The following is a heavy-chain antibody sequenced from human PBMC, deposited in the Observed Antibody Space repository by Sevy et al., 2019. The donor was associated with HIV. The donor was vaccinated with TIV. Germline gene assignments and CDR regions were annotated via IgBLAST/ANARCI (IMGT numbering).Heavy chain of an antibody. CDR3: ARASRETQDAFDI. CDR2: IWYDGSNK. CDR1: GFIFSSYG. V-gene: IGHV3-33*01. D-gene: IGHD1-26*01. J-gene: IGHJ3*02. Sequence: GGSLRLSCAASGFIFSSYGMHWVRQAPGKGLEWVAVIWYDGSNKYYADSVKGRFTISRDNSKNTLYLQMNSLRAEDTAVYYCARASRETQDAFDIWGQGTMVTVSS.